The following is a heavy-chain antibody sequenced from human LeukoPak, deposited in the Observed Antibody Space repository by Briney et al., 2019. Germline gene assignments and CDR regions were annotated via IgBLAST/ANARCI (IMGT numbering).Heavy chain of an antibody. CDR3: ARDPVTIFGVVREYNWFDP. J-gene: IGHJ5*02. V-gene: IGHV4-34*01. CDR2: INHSGST. Sequence: SETLSLTCAVYGGSFSGYYWSWIRQPPGKGLEWIGEINHSGSTNYNPSLKSRVTISVDTSKNQFSLKLSSVTAADTAVYYCARDPVTIFGVVREYNWFDPWGQGTLVTVSS. D-gene: IGHD3-3*01. CDR1: GGSFSGYY.